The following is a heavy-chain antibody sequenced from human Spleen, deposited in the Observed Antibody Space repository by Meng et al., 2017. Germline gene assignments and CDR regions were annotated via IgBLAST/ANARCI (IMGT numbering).Heavy chain of an antibody. CDR2: THYSGST. Sequence: VQLQESGPGLVKPSQTLSLTCTVSGGSISSGDYYWSWIRQFPGKGLEWIGYTHYSGSTYYNPSLRSRVTVSIDTSKSQFSLKLTSVTAADTAVYYCVRSSGWVRTGFDPWGQGTLVTVSS. J-gene: IGHJ5*02. D-gene: IGHD6-19*01. CDR3: VRSSGWVRTGFDP. V-gene: IGHV4-30-4*01. CDR1: GGSISSGDYY.